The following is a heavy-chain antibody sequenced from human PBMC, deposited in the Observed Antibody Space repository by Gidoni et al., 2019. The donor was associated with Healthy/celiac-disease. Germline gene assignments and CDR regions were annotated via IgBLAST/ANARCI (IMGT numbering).Heavy chain of an antibody. V-gene: IGHV3-23*01. CDR2: ISGSGGST. Sequence: EVQLLESGGGLVQPGGSLRLSCSASGFTFSSYAMSWVRQVPGKGLEWVSAISGSGGSTYYADSVKGRFTISRDNAKNTLYLQMNSLRAEDTAVYYCAKVRDDGWLPNVDAFDIWGQGTMVTVSS. J-gene: IGHJ3*02. CDR1: GFTFSSYA. CDR3: AKVRDDGWLPNVDAFDI. D-gene: IGHD5-12*01.